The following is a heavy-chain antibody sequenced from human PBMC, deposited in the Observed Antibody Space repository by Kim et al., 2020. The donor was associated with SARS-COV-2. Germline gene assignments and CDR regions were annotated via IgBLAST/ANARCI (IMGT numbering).Heavy chain of an antibody. CDR1: GGSISSSSYY. D-gene: IGHD3-22*01. CDR3: ARQVNSIVVVITNNWFDP. J-gene: IGHJ5*02. CDR2: IYYSGST. V-gene: IGHV4-39*01. Sequence: SETLSLTCTVSGGSISSSSYYWGWIRQPPGKGLEWIGSIYYSGSTYYNPSLKSRVTISIDTSKNQFSLKLSSVTAADTAVYYCARQVNSIVVVITNNWFDPWGQGTLVTVSS.